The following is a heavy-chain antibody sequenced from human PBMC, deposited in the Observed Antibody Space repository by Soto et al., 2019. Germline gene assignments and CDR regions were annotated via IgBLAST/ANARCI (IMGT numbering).Heavy chain of an antibody. CDR3: AKDRLGYDFPYYYYYYGMDV. CDR1: WFTCRGYA. V-gene: IGHV3-23*01. J-gene: IGHJ6*02. Sequence: GGCVRLAFASSWFTCRGYAMSWVRQAPWKGLECVSAISGSGVSTYYADAVKGRFTISRDNSKNTLYLQMNSLRAEDTAVYYCAKDRLGYDFPYYYYYYGMDVWGQGTTVTVSS. CDR2: ISGSGVST. D-gene: IGHD5-12*01.